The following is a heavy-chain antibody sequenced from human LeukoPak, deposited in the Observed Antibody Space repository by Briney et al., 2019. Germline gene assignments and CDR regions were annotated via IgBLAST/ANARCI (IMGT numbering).Heavy chain of an antibody. V-gene: IGHV3-48*02. CDR1: GFTFSSHS. CDR2: ISSSSNPI. Sequence: GGSLRLSCAASGFTFSSHSMNWVRQAPGKGLEWVSYISSSSNPIYYTDSVKGRFTISRDNAKNSLYLQMNSLRDEGTAVYYCARSPSGSYYFDYWGQGTLVTVSS. CDR3: ARSPSGSYYFDY. J-gene: IGHJ4*02. D-gene: IGHD1-26*01.